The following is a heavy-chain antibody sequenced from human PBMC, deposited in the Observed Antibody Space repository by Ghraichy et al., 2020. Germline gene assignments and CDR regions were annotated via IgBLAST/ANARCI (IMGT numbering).Heavy chain of an antibody. J-gene: IGHJ4*02. V-gene: IGHV3-7*03. D-gene: IGHD1-26*01. CDR1: GFTFSGYW. CDR2: IDQDGSEK. CDR3: ARADAYSGDY. Sequence: GGSLRLSCAASGFTFSGYWMSWVRQAPGKGLEWVANIDQDGSEKYYMDSVRGRFTISRDNVKNSLYLQMNSLRADDTALYYCARADAYSGDYWGQGTLVTVSS.